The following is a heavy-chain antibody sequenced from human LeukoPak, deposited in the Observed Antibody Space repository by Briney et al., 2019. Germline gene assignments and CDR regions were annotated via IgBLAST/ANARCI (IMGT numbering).Heavy chain of an antibody. CDR3: ASVATLAEYFDY. V-gene: IGHV4-39*07. J-gene: IGHJ4*02. Sequence: SETLSLTCTVSGGSLRNSDYFWGWIRQPPGTGLEWIVIMSYSGSTYYIPSLKSRVTMSLDTSNNEFSLNVFSVTAADTAVYYCASVATLAEYFDYWAQGTLVTVS. D-gene: IGHD5-12*01. CDR2: MSYSGST. CDR1: GGSLRNSDYF.